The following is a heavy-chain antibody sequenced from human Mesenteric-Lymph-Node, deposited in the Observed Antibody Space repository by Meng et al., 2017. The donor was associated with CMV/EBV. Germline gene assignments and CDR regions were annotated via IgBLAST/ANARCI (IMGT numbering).Heavy chain of an antibody. D-gene: IGHD3-3*01. J-gene: IGHJ6*02. Sequence: SGYNFATYGIAWVRQMPGKGLEWMGIIYPGDSDTRFTPSFQGQVTISVDKSISTAYLQWDFLKASDTAMYYCARHPSYDFWTAMDVWGQGTTVTVSS. CDR3: ARHPSYDFWTAMDV. CDR1: GYNFATYG. V-gene: IGHV5-51*01. CDR2: IYPGDSDT.